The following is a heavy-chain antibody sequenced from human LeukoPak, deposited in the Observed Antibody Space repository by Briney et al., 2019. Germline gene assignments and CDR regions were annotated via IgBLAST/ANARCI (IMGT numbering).Heavy chain of an antibody. Sequence: ASVKVSCKASGYTFTGYYMHWVRQAPGQGLEWMGWINPNSGGTNYAQKFQGRVTMTRDTSISTAYMELSRLRSDDTAVYYCARDEWDYYDSSGYLSWDYWGQGTLVTVSS. V-gene: IGHV1-2*02. D-gene: IGHD3-22*01. CDR2: INPNSGGT. CDR3: ARDEWDYYDSSGYLSWDY. J-gene: IGHJ4*02. CDR1: GYTFTGYY.